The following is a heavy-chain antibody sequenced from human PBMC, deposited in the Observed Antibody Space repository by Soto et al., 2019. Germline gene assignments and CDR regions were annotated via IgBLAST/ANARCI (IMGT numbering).Heavy chain of an antibody. J-gene: IGHJ5*02. CDR3: ARSVVVGPFDH. V-gene: IGHV6-1*01. CDR1: GDSVSSISAA. Sequence: SHTLSLTCAISGDSVSSISAASTSITQSPSRGLEWLGRTYYSSKWHNDHPKSLKSRITINPDTSKNHFSLQLNSATPDDPSVCDCARSVVVGPFDHWGQGTLVNVS. D-gene: IGHD2-2*01. CDR2: TYYSSKWHN.